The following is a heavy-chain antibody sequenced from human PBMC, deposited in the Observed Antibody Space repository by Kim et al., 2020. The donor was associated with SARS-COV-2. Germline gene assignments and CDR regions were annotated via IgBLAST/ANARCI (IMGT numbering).Heavy chain of an antibody. CDR3: AKDHPSNGWPAFDS. V-gene: IGHV3-23*01. CDR1: GFTFTSRA. D-gene: IGHD6-19*01. J-gene: IGHJ4*02. CDR2: INNGGNP. Sequence: GGSLRLSCVASGFTFTSRAMSWVRQSPVKGLEWVASINNGGNPYYANSVKDRFTISRDITKDTLYLQMNSLRADDTALYYCAKDHPSNGWPAFDSCVQGT.